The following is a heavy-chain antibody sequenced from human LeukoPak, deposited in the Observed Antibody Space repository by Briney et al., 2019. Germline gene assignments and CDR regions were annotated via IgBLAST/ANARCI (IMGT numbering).Heavy chain of an antibody. CDR2: ISAYNGNT. Sequence: GASVKVSCKASGYTFTSYGISWVRQAPGQGLEWMGWISAYNGNTNYAQKLQGRVTMTTDTSTSTAYMELRSLRSDDTAVYYCARVADIVVVVAATDFDYWGQGTLVTVSS. CDR1: GYTFTSYG. D-gene: IGHD2-15*01. J-gene: IGHJ4*02. V-gene: IGHV1-18*01. CDR3: ARVADIVVVVAATDFDY.